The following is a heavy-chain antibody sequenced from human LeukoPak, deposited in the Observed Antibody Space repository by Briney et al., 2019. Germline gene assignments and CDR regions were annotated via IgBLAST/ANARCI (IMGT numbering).Heavy chain of an antibody. J-gene: IGHJ4*02. CDR3: ARSPDILTGYYYFGY. CDR2: IYSGGST. Sequence: PGGSLRLSCAASGFTVSSNYMSRVRQAPGKGLEWVSVIYSGGSTYYADSVKGRFTISRDNSKNTLYLQMNSLRAEDTAVYYCARSPDILTGYYYFGYWGQGTLVTVSS. CDR1: GFTVSSNY. V-gene: IGHV3-66*01. D-gene: IGHD3-9*01.